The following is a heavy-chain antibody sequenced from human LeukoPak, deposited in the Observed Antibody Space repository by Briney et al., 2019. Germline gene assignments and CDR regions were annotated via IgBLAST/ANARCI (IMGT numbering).Heavy chain of an antibody. V-gene: IGHV4-61*02. CDR2: IYTSGST. CDR3: ARGQSRYDYSNYLFY. D-gene: IGHD4-11*01. J-gene: IGHJ4*02. Sequence: NPSQTLSLTCTVSGGSISSGSYYWSWIRQPAGKGLEWIGRIYTSGSTNYNPSLKSRVTISVDTSKNQFSLKLSSVTAADTAVYYCARGQSRYDYSNYLFYWGQGTLVTVSS. CDR1: GGSISSGSYY.